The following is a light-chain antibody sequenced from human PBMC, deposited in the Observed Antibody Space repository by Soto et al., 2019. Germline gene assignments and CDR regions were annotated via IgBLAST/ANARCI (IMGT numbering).Light chain of an antibody. Sequence: IVMTQSPATLSVVPGERATLSCRASQSVHSNLAWFQQHPGQAPRLLIYGASSRATGIPVRFSGSGSGTEFTLTISSLQPEDFAVYYCQQYTDWPWGTFGGGTKVDI. V-gene: IGKV3-15*01. J-gene: IGKJ4*01. CDR2: GAS. CDR3: QQYTDWPWGT. CDR1: QSVHSN.